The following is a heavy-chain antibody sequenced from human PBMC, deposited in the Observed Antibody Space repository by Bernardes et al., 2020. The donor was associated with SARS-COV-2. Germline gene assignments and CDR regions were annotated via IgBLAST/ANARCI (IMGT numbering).Heavy chain of an antibody. J-gene: IGHJ6*02. CDR3: AKQRYYDSSGYEVSINYYYYYGMDV. Sequence: GGSLRLSCAASGFTFSSYGMHWVRQAPGKGLEWVAVISYDGSNKYYADSVKGRFTISRDNSKNTLYLQMNSLRAEDTAVYYCAKQRYYDSSGYEVSINYYYYYGMDVWGQGTTVTVSS. CDR2: ISYDGSNK. CDR1: GFTFSSYG. D-gene: IGHD3-22*01. V-gene: IGHV3-30*18.